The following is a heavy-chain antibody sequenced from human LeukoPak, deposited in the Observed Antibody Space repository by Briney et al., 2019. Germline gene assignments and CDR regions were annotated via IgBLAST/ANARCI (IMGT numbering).Heavy chain of an antibody. V-gene: IGHV3-15*01. CDR2: IRSKADGGTP. J-gene: IGHJ4*02. CDR3: TTLSPARYCSDGACYSSADY. D-gene: IGHD2-15*01. Sequence: KPGGSLRLSCAASGFTFSSYAMSRVRQAPGKGLEWVGHIRSKADGGTPDYIAPVKGRFTISRDDSKDTLYLQMNSLNTEDTAMYYCTTLSPARYCSDGACYSSADYWGQGTLVTVSS. CDR1: GFTFSSYA.